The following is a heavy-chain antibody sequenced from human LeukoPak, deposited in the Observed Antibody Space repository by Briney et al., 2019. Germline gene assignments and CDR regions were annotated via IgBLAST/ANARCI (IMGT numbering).Heavy chain of an antibody. CDR2: INPNSGGT. CDR1: GYTFTGYY. CDR3: ARVKLANLYYFDY. Sequence: ASVKVSCKASGYTFTGYYMHWVRQAPGQGLEWMGWINPNSGGTNYAQKFQGRVTMTRDTSISTAYMELSRLRSADTAVYYCARVKLANLYYFDYWGQGTLVTVSS. J-gene: IGHJ4*02. V-gene: IGHV1-2*02.